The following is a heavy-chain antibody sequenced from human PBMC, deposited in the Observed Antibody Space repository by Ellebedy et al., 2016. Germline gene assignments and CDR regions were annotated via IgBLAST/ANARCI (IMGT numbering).Heavy chain of an antibody. V-gene: IGHV3-7*03. J-gene: IGHJ5*01. Sequence: GGSLRLSCSASGFTLSSYWMTWVRQAPGKGPEWVANQKQDGTETYYVDSVKGRFTISRDNAKSSSYLQMNSLRVEDTAVYYCATYSSVTGCLDSWGQGTLVTVSS. CDR1: GFTLSSYW. D-gene: IGHD4-17*01. CDR3: ATYSSVTGCLDS. CDR2: QKQDGTET.